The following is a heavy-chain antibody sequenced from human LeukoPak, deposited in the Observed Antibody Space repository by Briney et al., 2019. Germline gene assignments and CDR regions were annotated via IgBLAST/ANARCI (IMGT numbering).Heavy chain of an antibody. D-gene: IGHD2-21*02. CDR1: GFTFSSYG. V-gene: IGHV3-30*18. CDR3: AKVNPVAAGDEVVTATYYFDY. CDR2: ISYDGSNK. Sequence: PGRSLRLSCAASGFTFSSYGMHWVRQAPGKGLEWVAVISYDGSNKYYADSVKGRFTISRDNSKNTLYLQMNSLGAEDTAVYYCAKVNPVAAGDEVVTATYYFDYWGQGTLVTVSS. J-gene: IGHJ4*02.